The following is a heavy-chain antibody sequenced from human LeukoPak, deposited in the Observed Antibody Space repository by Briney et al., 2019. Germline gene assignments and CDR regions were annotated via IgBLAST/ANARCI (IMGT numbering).Heavy chain of an antibody. CDR1: GVSISSGDYY. D-gene: IGHD3-10*01. Sequence: SETLSLTCTVSGVSISSGDYYWSWIRQPPGKGLEWIGYIYYSGSTYYNPSLKSRVTISVDTSKNQFSLKLSSVTAADTAVYYCARGPLESGGYYFDYWGQGTLVTVSS. CDR2: IYYSGST. J-gene: IGHJ4*02. CDR3: ARGPLESGGYYFDY. V-gene: IGHV4-30-4*01.